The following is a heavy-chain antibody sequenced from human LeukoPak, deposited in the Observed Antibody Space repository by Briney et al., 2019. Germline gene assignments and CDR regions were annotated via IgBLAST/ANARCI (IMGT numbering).Heavy chain of an antibody. V-gene: IGHV1-69*13. D-gene: IGHD6-13*01. Sequence: ASVKVSCKASGGTFSSYAISWVRQAPGQGLEWMGGIIPIFGTANYAQKFQGRVTITADESTSTAYMELSSLRSEDTAVYYCARVGRSSSFFDYWGQGTLVTVSS. CDR1: GGTFSSYA. J-gene: IGHJ4*02. CDR3: ARVGRSSSFFDY. CDR2: IIPIFGTA.